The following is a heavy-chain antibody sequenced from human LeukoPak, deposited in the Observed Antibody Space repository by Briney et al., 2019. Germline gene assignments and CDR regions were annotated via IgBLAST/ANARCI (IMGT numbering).Heavy chain of an antibody. J-gene: IGHJ4*02. CDR1: GFTFSSYA. CDR3: ATQQWLVSDFDY. Sequence: GGTLRLSCVASGFTFSSYAMTWVRQAPGQGLEWVSSISVSGGSTYYAHSVKGRFTISRDNSKNTLYLQMNSLRAEDTAVYYCATQQWLVSDFDYWGQGTLVTVSS. CDR2: ISVSGGST. D-gene: IGHD6-19*01. V-gene: IGHV3-23*01.